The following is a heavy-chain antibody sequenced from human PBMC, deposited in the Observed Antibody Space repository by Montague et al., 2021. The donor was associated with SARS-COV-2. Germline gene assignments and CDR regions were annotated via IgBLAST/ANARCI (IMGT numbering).Heavy chain of an antibody. V-gene: IGHV4-59*12. Sequence: SETLSLTCTVSGGSISNYYWSWIRQPPGKGLEWIGYISSSGSTNYNPSLKGRVTISVDTSKIQFSLKLSSVTAADTAVYYCARGIRRTWIQLWVRSGFDYWGQGTLVTVSS. CDR2: ISSSGST. CDR1: GGSISNYY. J-gene: IGHJ4*02. D-gene: IGHD5-18*01. CDR3: ARGIRRTWIQLWVRSGFDY.